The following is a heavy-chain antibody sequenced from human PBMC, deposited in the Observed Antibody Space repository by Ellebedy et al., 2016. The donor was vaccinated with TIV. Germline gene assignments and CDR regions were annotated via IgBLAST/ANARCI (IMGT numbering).Heavy chain of an antibody. CDR2: IYHSGNT. D-gene: IGHD3-22*01. CDR1: GASVSGDY. V-gene: IGHV4-38-2*02. CDR3: AKDALITTIIGRGGWFDP. Sequence: MPSETLSLTCSVSGASVSGDYWNWIRQPPGKGLEWIGNIYHSGNTYYNPSLKNRVTISVDTSKNQFSLKLSSVTAADTAVYYCAKDALITTIIGRGGWFDPWGQGTLVTVS. J-gene: IGHJ5*02.